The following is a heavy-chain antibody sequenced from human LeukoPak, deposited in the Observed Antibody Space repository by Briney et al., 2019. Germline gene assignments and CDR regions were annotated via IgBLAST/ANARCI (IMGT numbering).Heavy chain of an antibody. Sequence: VASVKVSCKVSGYTLTELSMHWVRQAPGKGLEWMGGFDPEDGETIYAQKFQGRVTMTEDTSTDTAYMELSSLRSEDTAVYYCATNTDRIAAAGIDYWGQGTLVTVSS. V-gene: IGHV1-24*01. CDR3: ATNTDRIAAAGIDY. CDR2: FDPEDGET. J-gene: IGHJ4*02. D-gene: IGHD6-13*01. CDR1: GYTLTELS.